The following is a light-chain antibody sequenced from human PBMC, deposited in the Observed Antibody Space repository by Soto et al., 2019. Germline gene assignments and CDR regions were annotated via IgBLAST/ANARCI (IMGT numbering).Light chain of an antibody. Sequence: SVLTQPASVSGSPGQSITISCTGTSSDIGGYNYVSWSQQHPGKAPQLMIYEVSNRPSGVSNRFSGSKSGNTASLTISGLQAEDEADYYCSSYTSSSNFVFGTGTKVTDL. CDR3: SSYTSSSNFV. CDR2: EVS. J-gene: IGLJ1*01. CDR1: SSDIGGYNY. V-gene: IGLV2-14*01.